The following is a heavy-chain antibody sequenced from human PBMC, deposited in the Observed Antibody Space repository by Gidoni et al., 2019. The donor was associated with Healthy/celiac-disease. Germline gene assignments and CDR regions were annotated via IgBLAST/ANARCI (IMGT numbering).Heavy chain of an antibody. CDR2: INHSGST. Sequence: QVQLQQWGAGLLKPSETLSLTCAVYGGSFSGYYWSWIRQPPGKGLEWIGEINHSGSTNYNPSLKSRVTISVDTSKNQFSLKLSSVTAADTAVYYCARDPQDIVVVPAPNAFDIWGQGTMVTVSS. D-gene: IGHD2-2*01. CDR1: GGSFSGYY. J-gene: IGHJ3*02. V-gene: IGHV4-34*01. CDR3: ARDPQDIVVVPAPNAFDI.